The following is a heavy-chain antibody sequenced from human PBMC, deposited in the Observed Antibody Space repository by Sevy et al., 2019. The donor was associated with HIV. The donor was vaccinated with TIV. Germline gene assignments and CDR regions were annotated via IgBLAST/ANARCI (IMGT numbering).Heavy chain of an antibody. D-gene: IGHD3-16*01. J-gene: IGHJ4*02. CDR2: IYPGDSDT. V-gene: IGHV5-51*01. CDR1: GYIFPTYW. Sequence: GESLKISCKGSGYIFPTYWIGWVRQMPGKGLEWMGIIYPGDSDTRYSPSFQGQVTISADKSITTAYLQWTSLKASDTAMYYCARGWGDVGFNYWGQGTLVTVSS. CDR3: ARGWGDVGFNY.